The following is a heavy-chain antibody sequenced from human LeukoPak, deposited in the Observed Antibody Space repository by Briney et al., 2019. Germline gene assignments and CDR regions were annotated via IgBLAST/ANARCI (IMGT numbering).Heavy chain of an antibody. Sequence: ASVKVSCKASGGTFSSYAISWVRQAPGQGLEWMGGIIPIFGTANYAQKFQGRVTITADESTSTAYMELSSLRSEDTALYYCARGDRGWFDPWGQGTLVTVSS. CDR1: GGTFSSYA. CDR2: IIPIFGTA. V-gene: IGHV1-69*13. CDR3: ARGDRGWFDP. J-gene: IGHJ5*02.